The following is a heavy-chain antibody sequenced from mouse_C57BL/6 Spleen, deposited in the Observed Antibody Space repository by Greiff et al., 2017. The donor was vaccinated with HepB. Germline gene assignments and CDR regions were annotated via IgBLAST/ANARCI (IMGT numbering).Heavy chain of an antibody. Sequence: EVQVVESGEGLVKPGGSLKLSCAASGFTFSSYAMSWVRQTPEKRLEWVAYISSGGDYIYYADTVKGRFTISRDNARNTLYLQMSSLKSEETAMYYCTRDEWLKGAMDYWGQGTSVTVSS. J-gene: IGHJ4*01. V-gene: IGHV5-9-1*02. D-gene: IGHD1-3*01. CDR1: GFTFSSYA. CDR3: TRDEWLKGAMDY. CDR2: ISSGGDYI.